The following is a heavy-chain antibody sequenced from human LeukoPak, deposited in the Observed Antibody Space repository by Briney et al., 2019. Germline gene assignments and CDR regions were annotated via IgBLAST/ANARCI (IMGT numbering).Heavy chain of an antibody. Sequence: ASVKVSCKASGYTFTSYDINWVRQATGQGLEWMGWMNPNSGNTGYAQKFQGRVTMTRNTSISTAYMELSSLRSEDTAVYYCVGGSYYDYYYGMDVWGQGTLVTVSS. J-gene: IGHJ6*02. CDR3: VGGSYYDYYYGMDV. CDR1: GYTFTSYD. CDR2: MNPNSGNT. V-gene: IGHV1-8*01. D-gene: IGHD1-26*01.